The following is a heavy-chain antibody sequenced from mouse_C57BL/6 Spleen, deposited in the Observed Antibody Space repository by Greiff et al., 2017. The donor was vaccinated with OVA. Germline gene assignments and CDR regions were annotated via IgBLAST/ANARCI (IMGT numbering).Heavy chain of an antibody. CDR1: GFNIKDYY. Sequence: LVESGAELVRPGASVKLSCTASGFNIKDYYMHWVKQRPEQGLEWIGRIDPEDGDTEYAPKFQGKATMTADTSSNTAYLQLSSLTSEDTAVYYCTYYGSSPYYAMDYWGQGTSVTVSS. V-gene: IGHV14-1*01. J-gene: IGHJ4*01. CDR2: IDPEDGDT. CDR3: TYYGSSPYYAMDY. D-gene: IGHD1-1*01.